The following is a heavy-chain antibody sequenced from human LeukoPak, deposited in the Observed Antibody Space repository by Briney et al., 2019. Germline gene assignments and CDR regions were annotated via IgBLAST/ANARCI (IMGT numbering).Heavy chain of an antibody. CDR3: ASASSHRTAAGGDY. V-gene: IGHV3-74*01. D-gene: IGHD6-13*01. CDR2: INGDGGSR. J-gene: IGHJ4*02. CDR1: GFTFSTYW. Sequence: PGGSLRLSCAAPGFTFSTYWMHWVRQAPGKGLVWVSRINGDGGSRNYADSVKGRFTISRDNAKNTLYLQMSSLRVEDTAVYYCASASSHRTAAGGDYWGQGTLVTVST.